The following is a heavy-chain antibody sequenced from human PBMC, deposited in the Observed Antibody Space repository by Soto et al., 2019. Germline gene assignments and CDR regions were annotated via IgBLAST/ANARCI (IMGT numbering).Heavy chain of an antibody. D-gene: IGHD2-15*01. CDR2: IWYDGSNK. J-gene: IGHJ3*02. CDR3: ARDGADCSGGSCYAFFSDEAFDI. Sequence: QVQLVESGGGVVQPGRSLRLSCAASGFTFSSYGMHWVRQAPGKGLEWVAVIWYDGSNKYYADSVKGRFTISRDNSKNMLYLQMNSLRAEDTAVYYCARDGADCSGGSCYAFFSDEAFDIWGQGTMVTVSS. V-gene: IGHV3-33*01. CDR1: GFTFSSYG.